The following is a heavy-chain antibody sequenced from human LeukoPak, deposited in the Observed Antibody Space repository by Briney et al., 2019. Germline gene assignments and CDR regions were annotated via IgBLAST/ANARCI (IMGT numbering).Heavy chain of an antibody. CDR2: IRYDGSNK. CDR1: GFTFSSYG. CDR3: AKVTDYYYYYMDV. Sequence: GGSLRLSCAVSGFTFSSYGMHWVRQAPGKGLEWVAFIRYDGSNKYYADSVKGRFTISRDNSKNTLYLQMNSLRAEDTAVYYCAKVTDYYYYYMDVWGKGTTVTVSS. J-gene: IGHJ6*03. V-gene: IGHV3-30*02. D-gene: IGHD2-21*02.